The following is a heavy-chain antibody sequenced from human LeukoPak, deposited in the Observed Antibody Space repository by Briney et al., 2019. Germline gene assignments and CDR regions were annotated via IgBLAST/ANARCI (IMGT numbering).Heavy chain of an antibody. Sequence: PGGSLRLSCAASGFTFSSYGMSWVRQAPGKGLEWVSTLSGSGGSTYYADSVKGRFTISRDNSKNTLYLQMNSLRAEDTAVYYCAKPSSYFDNWGQGTLVTVSS. V-gene: IGHV3-23*01. CDR2: LSGSGGST. CDR3: AKPSSYFDN. CDR1: GFTFSSYG. D-gene: IGHD2-21*01. J-gene: IGHJ4*02.